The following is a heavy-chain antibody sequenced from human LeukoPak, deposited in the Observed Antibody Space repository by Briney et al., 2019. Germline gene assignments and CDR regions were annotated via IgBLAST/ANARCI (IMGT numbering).Heavy chain of an antibody. CDR2: IYYSGST. CDR3: ARAYYDFWSGYPPHWFDP. D-gene: IGHD3-3*01. Sequence: PSETLSLTCTVSGGSISSYYWSWIRQPPGKGLEWIGYIYYSGSTNYNPSPKSRVTISVDTSKNQFSLKLSSVTAADTAVYYCARAYYDFWSGYPPHWFDPWGQGTPVTVSS. V-gene: IGHV4-59*08. CDR1: GGSISSYY. J-gene: IGHJ5*02.